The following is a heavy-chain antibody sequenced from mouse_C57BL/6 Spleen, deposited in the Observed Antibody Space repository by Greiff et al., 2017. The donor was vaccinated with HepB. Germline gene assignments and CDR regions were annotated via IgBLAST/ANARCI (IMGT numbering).Heavy chain of an antibody. CDR3: AAQATSWFAY. D-gene: IGHD3-2*02. J-gene: IGHJ3*01. V-gene: IGHV5-4*01. Sequence: DVQLVESGGGLVKPGGSLKLSCAASGFTFSSYAMSWVRQTPEKRLEWVATISDGGSYTYYPDNVKGRFTISRDNAKNNLYLQMSHLKSEDTAMYYCAAQATSWFAYWGQGTLVTVSA. CDR1: GFTFSSYA. CDR2: ISDGGSYT.